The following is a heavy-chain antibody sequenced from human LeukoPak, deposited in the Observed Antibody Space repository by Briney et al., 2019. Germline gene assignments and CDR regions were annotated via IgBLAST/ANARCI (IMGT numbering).Heavy chain of an antibody. D-gene: IGHD2-15*01. Sequence: SETLSLTCTVSGGSISSYYWSWIRQPPGKGLEWIGYIYYSGSTNYNPSLNTRVTISVGTFKNQFSLKLSSVTAADKAVYYCARGGYCSGGSCYSWFDPWGQGTLVNVSS. CDR2: IYYSGST. CDR1: GGSISSYY. J-gene: IGHJ5*02. CDR3: ARGGYCSGGSCYSWFDP. V-gene: IGHV4-59*01.